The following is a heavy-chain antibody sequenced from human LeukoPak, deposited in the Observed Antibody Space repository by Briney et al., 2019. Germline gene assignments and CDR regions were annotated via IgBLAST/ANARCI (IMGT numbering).Heavy chain of an antibody. J-gene: IGHJ2*01. CDR3: ARSDIAAAGIYWYFDL. D-gene: IGHD6-13*01. CDR1: GYTFTTSY. CDR2: INPSGGST. Sequence: ASVKVSCKASGYTFTTSYMHWVRQAPGQGLEWMGIINPSGGSTSYAQKFQGRVTLTRDTSTSTVYMELSSPTSEDTAVYYCARSDIAAAGIYWYFDLWGRGTLVTVSS. V-gene: IGHV1-46*01.